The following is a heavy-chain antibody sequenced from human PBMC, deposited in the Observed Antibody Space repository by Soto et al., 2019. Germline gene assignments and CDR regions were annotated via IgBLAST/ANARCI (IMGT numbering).Heavy chain of an antibody. CDR2: ISSTTNYI. J-gene: IGHJ4*02. V-gene: IGHV3-21*06. CDR3: ARESEDLTSNFDY. CDR1: GFTFTRDS. Sequence: GGSLRLSCAASGFTFTRDSMNWVRRAPGKGLEWVSSISSTTNYIYYRYSMKGRFTISRDYAKNSLYLEMNSLRAEDTAVYYCARESEDLTSNFDYWGQGTLVTVSS.